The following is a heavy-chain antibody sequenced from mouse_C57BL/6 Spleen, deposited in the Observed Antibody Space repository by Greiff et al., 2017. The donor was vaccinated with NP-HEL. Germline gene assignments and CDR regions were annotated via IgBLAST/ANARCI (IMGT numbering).Heavy chain of an antibody. Sequence: VQLKESGPELVKPGASVKIPCKASGYTFTDYNMDWVKQSHGKSLEWIGDINPNNGGTIYNQKFKGKATLTVDKSSSTAYMELRSLTSEDTAVYYCARHYCSSYVHYYAIDYWGQGTSVTVSS. J-gene: IGHJ4*01. CDR2: INPNNGGT. CDR3: ARHYCSSYVHYYAIDY. V-gene: IGHV1-18*01. CDR1: GYTFTDYN. D-gene: IGHD1-1*01.